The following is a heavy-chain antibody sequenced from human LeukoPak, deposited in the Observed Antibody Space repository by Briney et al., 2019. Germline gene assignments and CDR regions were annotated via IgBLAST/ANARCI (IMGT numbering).Heavy chain of an antibody. Sequence: GASVKVSCKASGGTFSSYAISWVRQATGQGLEWMGGIIPIFGTANYAQKFQGRVTITTDESTSTAYMELSSLRSEDTAVYYCARIAARLQNWFDPWGQGTLVTVSS. V-gene: IGHV1-69*05. D-gene: IGHD6-6*01. J-gene: IGHJ5*02. CDR1: GGTFSSYA. CDR2: IIPIFGTA. CDR3: ARIAARLQNWFDP.